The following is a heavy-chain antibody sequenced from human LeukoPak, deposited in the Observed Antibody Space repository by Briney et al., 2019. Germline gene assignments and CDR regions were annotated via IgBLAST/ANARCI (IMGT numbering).Heavy chain of an antibody. J-gene: IGHJ6*02. CDR3: AKDLGGPYGDSSMDV. Sequence: GGSLRLSCAASGFTFSSYAMSWVRQAPGKGLEWVSAINGSGGGTYYVDSVKGRFTISRDNSKNTLYLQMNSLRAEDTAVYYCAKDLGGPYGDSSMDVWGQGTTVTVSS. CDR1: GFTFSSYA. CDR2: INGSGGGT. V-gene: IGHV3-23*01. D-gene: IGHD4-17*01.